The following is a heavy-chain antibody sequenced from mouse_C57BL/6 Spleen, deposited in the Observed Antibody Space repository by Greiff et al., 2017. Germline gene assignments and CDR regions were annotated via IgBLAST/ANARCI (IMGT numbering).Heavy chain of an antibody. CDR2: INYDGSST. D-gene: IGHD2-4*01. Sequence: DVKLVESEGGLVQPGSSMKLSCTASGFTFSDYYMAWVRQVPEKGLEWVANINYDGSSTYYLDSLKSRFIISRDNAKNILYLQMSSLKSEDTATYYCARFDYSLFAYWGQGTLVTVSA. CDR3: ARFDYSLFAY. V-gene: IGHV5-16*01. J-gene: IGHJ3*01. CDR1: GFTFSDYY.